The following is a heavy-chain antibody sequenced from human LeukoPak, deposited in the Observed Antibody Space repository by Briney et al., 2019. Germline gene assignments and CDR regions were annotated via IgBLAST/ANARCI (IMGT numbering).Heavy chain of an antibody. V-gene: IGHV3-23*01. CDR3: VRDGLSTTPLDY. J-gene: IGHJ4*02. D-gene: IGHD5/OR15-5a*01. CDR2: ISGSGGST. CDR1: GFTFSSYG. Sequence: PGGSLRLSCAASGFTFSSYGMSWVRRAPGKGLEWVSAISGSGGSTYYADSVKGRFTISRDNSKNTLYLQMNSLRAEDTAVYYCVRDGLSTTPLDYWGQGTLVTVSS.